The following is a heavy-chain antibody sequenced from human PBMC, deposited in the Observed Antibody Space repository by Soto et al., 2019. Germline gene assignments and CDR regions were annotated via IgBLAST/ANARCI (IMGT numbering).Heavy chain of an antibody. CDR3: ARDSWSGYYTDYYYGMDV. CDR2: IYYSGST. V-gene: IGHV4-59*01. CDR1: GGSISSYY. Sequence: SETLSLTCTVSGGSISSYYWSWILQPPGKGLEWIGYIYYSGSTNYNPSLKSRVTISVDTSKNQFSLKLSSVTAADTAVYYCARDSWSGYYTDYYYGMDVRGQGTTVTVSS. D-gene: IGHD3-3*01. J-gene: IGHJ6*02.